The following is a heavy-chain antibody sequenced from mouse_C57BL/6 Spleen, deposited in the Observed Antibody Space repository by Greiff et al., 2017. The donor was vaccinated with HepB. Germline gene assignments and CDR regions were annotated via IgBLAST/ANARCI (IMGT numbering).Heavy chain of an antibody. D-gene: IGHD2-5*01. CDR2: INPNNGGT. CDR3: ARDEAYSNYESWFAY. CDR1: GYTFTDYY. J-gene: IGHJ3*01. Sequence: VQLQQSGPELVKPGASVKISCKASGYTFTDYYMNWVKQSHGKSLEWIGDINPNNGGTSYNQEFKGKATLTVDKSSSTAYMELRSLTSGDSAVYYCARDEAYSNYESWFAYWGQGTLVTVSA. V-gene: IGHV1-26*01.